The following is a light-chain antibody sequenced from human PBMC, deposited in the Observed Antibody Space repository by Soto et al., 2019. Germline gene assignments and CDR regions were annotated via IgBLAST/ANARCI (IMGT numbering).Light chain of an antibody. CDR1: QSVSRY. CDR2: DAS. Sequence: EIVLTQSPATLSLSPGERATLSCRASQSVSRYLAWYQQKPGQPPRLLSYDASNRATGIPARFSGSGSGTDFTLTISSLEPEVFAVYYCQQRSNLLTFGGGTKVEIK. V-gene: IGKV3-11*01. J-gene: IGKJ4*01. CDR3: QQRSNLLT.